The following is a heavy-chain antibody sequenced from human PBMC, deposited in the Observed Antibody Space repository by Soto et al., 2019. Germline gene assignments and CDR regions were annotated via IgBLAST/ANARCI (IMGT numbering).Heavy chain of an antibody. D-gene: IGHD6-13*01. J-gene: IGHJ4*02. CDR3: ARVGGSSSWSHPGDDY. CDR2: ISAYNGNT. V-gene: IGHV1-18*01. Sequence: QVQLVQSGAEVKKPGASVKVSCKASGYTFTSYGISWVRQAPGQGLEWMGWISAYNGNTNYAQKLQGRVTMTTDTSTSTADMELRSLRSDDTAVYYCARVGGSSSWSHPGDDYWGQGTLVTVSS. CDR1: GYTFTSYG.